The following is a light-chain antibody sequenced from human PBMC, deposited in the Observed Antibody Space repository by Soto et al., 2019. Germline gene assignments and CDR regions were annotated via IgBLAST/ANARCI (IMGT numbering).Light chain of an antibody. Sequence: EIVLTQSPATLSVSPGEGATLSCRASQSVSRNLAWYQQKPGQAPRLLIYGACTRASGIPASVSGSGSGTEFTRTISSLQSEDFAVYYCQQHHKWPWTFGQGTKVDI. CDR3: QQHHKWPWT. CDR1: QSVSRN. J-gene: IGKJ1*01. CDR2: GAC. V-gene: IGKV3-15*01.